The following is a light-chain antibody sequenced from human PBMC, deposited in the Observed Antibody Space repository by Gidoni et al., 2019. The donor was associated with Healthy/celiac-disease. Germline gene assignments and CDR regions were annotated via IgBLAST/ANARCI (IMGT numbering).Light chain of an antibody. CDR3: AAWDDSLNGVV. Sequence: QSVLTQPPSASGTPGQRVTISCSGSSSTIGSNTVNWYQQLPGTAPKLRIYSINQRPSGVPDRFSGSKSGTAASLAISGLQSEDEADYYCAAWDDSLNGVVFGGGTKLTVL. CDR1: SSTIGSNT. J-gene: IGLJ2*01. V-gene: IGLV1-44*01. CDR2: SIN.